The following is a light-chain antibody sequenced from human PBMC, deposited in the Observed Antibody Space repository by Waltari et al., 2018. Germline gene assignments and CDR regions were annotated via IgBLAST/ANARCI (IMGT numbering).Light chain of an antibody. V-gene: IGLV1-40*01. CDR2: VTT. CDR3: QSYDRSLGGQFV. J-gene: IGLJ1*01. CDR1: TSTIGAGHP. Sequence: QSVLTQPPSVSGDPGQRVTISCTGSTSTIGAGHPVHWYQQLPGTAPKLLIYVTTNRPSGVPDRFSGSKSGTSASLAITGLQAEDEADYFCQSYDRSLGGQFVFGTGTKVTV.